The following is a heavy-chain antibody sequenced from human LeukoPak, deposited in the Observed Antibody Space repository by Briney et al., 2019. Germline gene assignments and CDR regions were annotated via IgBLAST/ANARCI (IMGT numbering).Heavy chain of an antibody. J-gene: IGHJ4*02. D-gene: IGHD6-19*01. CDR1: GFTLSISW. CDR3: ARGGWYSDY. Sequence: PGGSLRLSCEASGFTLSISWMTWVRQAPGKGLEWVANIKQDGSEKCYVDSVKGRFTTSRDNAKNSLFLQMNSLRAEDTAVYFCARGGWYSDYWGQGTLVTVSS. V-gene: IGHV3-7*05. CDR2: IKQDGSEK.